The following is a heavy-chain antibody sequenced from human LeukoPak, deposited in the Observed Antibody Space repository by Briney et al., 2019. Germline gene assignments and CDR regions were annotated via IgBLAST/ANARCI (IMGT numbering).Heavy chain of an antibody. J-gene: IGHJ4*02. D-gene: IGHD2-2*01. Sequence: GRSLRLSCAASGFTFSSYGMHGVRQAPGKGLEWVAVIWYDGSNKYYADSVKGRFTISRDNSKNTLYLQMNSLRAEDTAVYYCARGSVVPAAIAYWGQGTLVTVSS. CDR3: ARGSVVPAAIAY. CDR2: IWYDGSNK. CDR1: GFTFSSYG. V-gene: IGHV3-33*01.